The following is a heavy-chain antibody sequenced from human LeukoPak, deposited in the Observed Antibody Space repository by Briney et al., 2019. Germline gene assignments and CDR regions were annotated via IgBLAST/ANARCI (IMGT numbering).Heavy chain of an antibody. CDR2: IKQDGSEK. CDR3: ARYSTYYYGSGSYPPYYYYMDV. Sequence: GGSLRLSCAASGFTFSSYWMSWVRQAPGKGLEWVANIKQDGSEKYYVDSVKGRFTISRDNAKNSLYLQMNSLRAEDTAVYYCARYSTYYYGSGSYPPYYYYMDVWGKGTTVTVSS. D-gene: IGHD3-10*01. J-gene: IGHJ6*03. CDR1: GFTFSSYW. V-gene: IGHV3-7*01.